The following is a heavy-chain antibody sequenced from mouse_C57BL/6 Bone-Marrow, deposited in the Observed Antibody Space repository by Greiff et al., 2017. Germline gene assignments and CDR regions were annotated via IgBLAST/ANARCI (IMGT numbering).Heavy chain of an antibody. Sequence: QVQLQQPGAELVKPGASVKMSCKASGYTFTSYWITWVKQRPGQGLEWIGDIYPGSGSTNYNEKFKSKATLTVDTSSSTAYMQLSSLTSEDSAVYYCASGFITTASEYFDYWCQGTTLTVSS. CDR1: GYTFTSYW. J-gene: IGHJ2*01. V-gene: IGHV1-55*01. D-gene: IGHD1-1*01. CDR3: ASGFITTASEYFDY. CDR2: IYPGSGST.